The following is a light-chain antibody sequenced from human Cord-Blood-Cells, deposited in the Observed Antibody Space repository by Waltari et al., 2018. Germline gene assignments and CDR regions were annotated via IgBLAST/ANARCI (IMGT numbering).Light chain of an antibody. J-gene: IGKJ1*01. CDR3: QXXNXAPWT. Sequence: DIQMTQSPSSLSASVGDRVTITCRASQGISNYLAWYQQKPGKVPKLLIYAASTLQSGVPSRFXGSGSGXDFTLTISSLQPEDVATYYCQXXNXAPWTFGXXTKVXXK. CDR1: QGISNY. V-gene: IGKV1-27*01. CDR2: AAS.